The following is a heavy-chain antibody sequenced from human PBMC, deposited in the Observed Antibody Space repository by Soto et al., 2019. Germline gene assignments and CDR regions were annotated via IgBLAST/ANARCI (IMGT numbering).Heavy chain of an antibody. CDR3: ARGRTSRTEHCRTDSCLWFDP. CDR2: IYHSGST. J-gene: IGHJ5*02. Sequence: PLETLSLTCGVSGGSIRSGGYSWSWIRQPPGKGLEWIGYIYHSGSTYYNPSLKSRVTISVDRSKNQFSLKLSSVTAADTAVYHCARGRTSRTEHCRTDSCLWFDPWGQGTLVTVSS. D-gene: IGHD2-15*01. CDR1: GGSIRSGGYS. V-gene: IGHV4-30-2*01.